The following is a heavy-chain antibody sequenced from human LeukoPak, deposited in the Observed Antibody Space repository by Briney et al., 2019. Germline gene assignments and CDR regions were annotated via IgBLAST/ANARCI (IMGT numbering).Heavy chain of an antibody. D-gene: IGHD3-22*01. J-gene: IGHJ4*02. CDR1: GFTFSSYA. Sequence: GGSLRLSCAASGFTFSSYAMSWVRQAPGKGLEWVSAISGSGGSTYYADSVKGRFTISRDNSKNTLYLQMNSLRAEDTAVYYCAKLPVPYYYDSSGYYLDYWGQGTLVTVSS. CDR3: AKLPVPYYYDSSGYYLDY. V-gene: IGHV3-23*01. CDR2: ISGSGGST.